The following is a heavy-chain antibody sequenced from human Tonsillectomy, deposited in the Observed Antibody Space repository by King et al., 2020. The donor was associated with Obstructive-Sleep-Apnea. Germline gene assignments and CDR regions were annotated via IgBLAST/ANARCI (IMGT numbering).Heavy chain of an antibody. D-gene: IGHD2-15*01. CDR1: GGTFSSFA. J-gene: IGHJ4*02. CDR3: ARGPDEDCSGAGCLYYFDY. CDR2: IIPILGMA. Sequence: QLVQSGAEVKKPGSSVKVSCKASGGTFSSFAISWVRQAPGQGLQWMGKIIPILGMANYAQKFQGRVTITADKSTTTAYMDLSSLRSDDTAVYYCARGPDEDCSGAGCLYYFDYWGQGTLVTVSS. V-gene: IGHV1-69*09.